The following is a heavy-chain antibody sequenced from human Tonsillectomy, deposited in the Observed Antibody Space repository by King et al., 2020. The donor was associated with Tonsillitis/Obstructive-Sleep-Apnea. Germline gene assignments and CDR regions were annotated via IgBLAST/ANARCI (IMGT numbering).Heavy chain of an antibody. J-gene: IGHJ5*02. CDR3: ARELTGYSYGNNWFDP. V-gene: IGHV3-48*03. CDR1: GFTFSSYE. Sequence: VQLVESGGGLVQPGGSLRLSCAASGFTFSSYEMNWVRQAPGKGLEWVSYISSGGSTIYYADSVKGRFTISRDNAKNSLYLQMNSLRAEDTAVYYCARELTGYSYGNNWFDPWGQGTLVTVSS. D-gene: IGHD5-18*01. CDR2: ISSGGSTI.